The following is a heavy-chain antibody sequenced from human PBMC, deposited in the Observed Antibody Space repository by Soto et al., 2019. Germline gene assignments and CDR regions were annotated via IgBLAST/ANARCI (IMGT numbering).Heavy chain of an antibody. CDR3: ARGLSAGTFDY. Sequence: SETLSLTCAVSGYSISSGYYWGWIRQPPGKGPEWIGTIYHSGSTYYNPSLKSRVTISVDTSKNQFSLKLSSVTAADTAVFYCARGLSAGTFDYWGQGTLVTVSS. CDR2: IYHSGST. CDR1: GYSISSGYY. J-gene: IGHJ4*02. V-gene: IGHV4-38-2*01. D-gene: IGHD6-13*01.